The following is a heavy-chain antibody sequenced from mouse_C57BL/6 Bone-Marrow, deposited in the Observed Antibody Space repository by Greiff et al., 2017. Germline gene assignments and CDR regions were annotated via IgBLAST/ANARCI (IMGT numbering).Heavy chain of an antibody. CDR2: IDPSDSYT. V-gene: IGHV1-69*01. J-gene: IGHJ4*01. CDR3: ARNPFYYDYDAMDY. Sequence: VQLKQPGAELVMPGASVKLSCKASGYTFTSYWMHWVKQRPGQGLEWIGEIDPSDSYTNYNQKFKGKSTLTVDKSSSTAYMQLSSLTSEDSAVYYCARNPFYYDYDAMDYWGQGTSVTVSS. CDR1: GYTFTSYW. D-gene: IGHD2-1*01.